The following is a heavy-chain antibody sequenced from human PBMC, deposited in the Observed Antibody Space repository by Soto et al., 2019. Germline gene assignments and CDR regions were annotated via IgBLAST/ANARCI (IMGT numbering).Heavy chain of an antibody. J-gene: IGHJ6*02. D-gene: IGHD2-2*01. Sequence: SQTLSLTCAISGDSVSSNSAAWNWIRQSPSRGLEWLGRTYYRSKWYNDYAVSVKSRITINPGTSKNQFSLQLNSVTPEDTAVYYCARDVCGSSTSCYRRNYGMDVWGQGTTVTVSS. CDR3: ARDVCGSSTSCYRRNYGMDV. CDR2: TYYRSKWYN. CDR1: GDSVSSNSAA. V-gene: IGHV6-1*01.